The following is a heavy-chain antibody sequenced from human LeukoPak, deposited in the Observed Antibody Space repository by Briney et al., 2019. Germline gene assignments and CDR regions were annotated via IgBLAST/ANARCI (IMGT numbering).Heavy chain of an antibody. CDR3: ARAMIYGDCDY. CDR1: GYTFTSYG. J-gene: IGHJ4*02. V-gene: IGHV1-18*01. Sequence: EASVTVSCKASGYTFTSYGISWVRQAPGQGLEWMGWISAYNGNTNYAQKLQGRVTMTTDTSTSTAYMELRSLRSDDTAVYYCARAMIYGDCDYWGQGTLVTVSS. CDR2: ISAYNGNT. D-gene: IGHD4-17*01.